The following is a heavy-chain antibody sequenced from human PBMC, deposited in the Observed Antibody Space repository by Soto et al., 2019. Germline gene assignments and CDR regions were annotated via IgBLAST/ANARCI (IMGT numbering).Heavy chain of an antibody. V-gene: IGHV4-39*01. CDR2: IYYSGST. Sequence: QLQLQESGPGLVKPSETLSLTCTVSGGSISSSSYYWGWIRQPPGKGLEWIGSIYYSGSTYYNPSLKSRVIISVDTSKNQFSLKLSSVTAADTAVYYCARQRGPNYFDYWGQGTLVTVSS. D-gene: IGHD5-12*01. J-gene: IGHJ4*02. CDR3: ARQRGPNYFDY. CDR1: GGSISSSSYY.